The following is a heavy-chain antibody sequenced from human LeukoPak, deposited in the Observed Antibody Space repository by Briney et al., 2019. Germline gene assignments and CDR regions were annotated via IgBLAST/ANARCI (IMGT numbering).Heavy chain of an antibody. CDR1: GFTLSSYW. CDR3: TTDNFEWLRAFDY. Sequence: SGGSLRLSCAASGFTLSSYWMSWVRQAPGKGLEWVGRIKSKTDGGTTDYAAPVKGRFTISRDDSKNTLYLQMNSLKTEDTAVYYCTTDNFEWLRAFDYWGQGTLVTVSS. D-gene: IGHD5-12*01. V-gene: IGHV3-15*01. CDR2: IKSKTDGGTT. J-gene: IGHJ4*02.